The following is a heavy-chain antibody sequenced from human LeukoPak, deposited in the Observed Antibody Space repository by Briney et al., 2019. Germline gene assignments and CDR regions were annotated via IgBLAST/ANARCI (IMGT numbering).Heavy chain of an antibody. Sequence: GGSLRLSCAASGFTFSTYGMSWVRQAPGKGLEWVSVIYSGGSTYYADSVKGRFTISRDNSKNTLYLQMNSLRAEDTAVYYCARGTPLRGYSYGYDYWGQGTLVTVS. V-gene: IGHV3-66*02. CDR2: IYSGGST. CDR3: ARGTPLRGYSYGYDY. J-gene: IGHJ4*02. D-gene: IGHD5-18*01. CDR1: GFTFSTYG.